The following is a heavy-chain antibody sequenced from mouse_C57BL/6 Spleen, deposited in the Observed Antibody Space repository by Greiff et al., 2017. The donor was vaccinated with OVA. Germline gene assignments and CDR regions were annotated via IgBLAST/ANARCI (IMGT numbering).Heavy chain of an antibody. Sequence: VQLQQSGAELVRPGASVKLSCTASGFNIKDDYMHWVKQRPEQGLEWIGWIDPENGDTEYASKFQGKATITADTSSNTAYLQLSSLTSEDSAVYYCARWGYYGSSYYFDYWGQGTTLTVSS. CDR3: ARWGYYGSSYYFDY. V-gene: IGHV14-4*01. CDR1: GFNIKDDY. CDR2: IDPENGDT. D-gene: IGHD1-1*01. J-gene: IGHJ2*01.